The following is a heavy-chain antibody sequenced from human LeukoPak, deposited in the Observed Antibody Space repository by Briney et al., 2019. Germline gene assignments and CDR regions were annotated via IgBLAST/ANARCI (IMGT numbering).Heavy chain of an antibody. Sequence: ASQTLSLTCAISGDSVSSNSAAWNWIRQSPSRGLEWLGRTYYRSKWYNDYAVSVKSRITINPDTSKNQFSLQLNSVTPEDTAVYYCARAERGYSGYAGGGYYYYGMDVWGKGTTVTVSS. CDR1: GDSVSSNSAA. CDR3: ARAERGYSGYAGGGYYYYGMDV. D-gene: IGHD5-12*01. CDR2: TYYRSKWYN. J-gene: IGHJ6*04. V-gene: IGHV6-1*01.